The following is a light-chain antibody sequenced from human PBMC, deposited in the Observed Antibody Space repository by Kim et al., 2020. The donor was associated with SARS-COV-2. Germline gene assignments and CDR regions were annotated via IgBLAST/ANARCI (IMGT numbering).Light chain of an antibody. Sequence: DIQMTQSPSSLSASVGDRVTITCRASQSISSYLNWYQQKPGKAPKLLIYAASSLQSGVPSRFSGSGSGTDFTLTISILQPEDFATYYCQQSYSTLYTFGQGTKLHI. V-gene: IGKV1-39*01. CDR2: AAS. J-gene: IGKJ2*01. CDR1: QSISSY. CDR3: QQSYSTLYT.